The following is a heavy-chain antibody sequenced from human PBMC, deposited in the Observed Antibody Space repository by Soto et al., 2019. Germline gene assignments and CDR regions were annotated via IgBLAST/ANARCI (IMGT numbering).Heavy chain of an antibody. V-gene: IGHV1-69*08. D-gene: IGHD3-10*01. J-gene: IGHJ4*02. CDR1: GGTFSPYT. CDR2: IIPFHGVT. Sequence: QVQLVQSGAEVKKPGSSVKVSCKASGGTFSPYTINWVRQAPGQGLEWMGRIIPFHGVTNYAQKFQARVTITAEKSTSTAYMELSGLRFEDKAMYYCTRDWEITVSTWSFGGFWGRGTLVTVSS. CDR3: TRDWEITVSTWSFGGF.